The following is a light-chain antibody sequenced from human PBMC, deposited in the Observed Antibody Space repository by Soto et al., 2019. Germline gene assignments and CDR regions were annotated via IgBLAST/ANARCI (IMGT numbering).Light chain of an antibody. CDR2: TAS. V-gene: IGKV1-6*01. CDR3: LQDYNYPLT. Sequence: IQMTQSPSALSASVGDRVTITCRASQSITNHLNWYQQKPGKAPNLLIYTASSLQSGVPSRFSGSGSGTDFTLTISSLQPEDFATYYCLQDYNYPLTFGGGTKVDIK. CDR1: QSITNH. J-gene: IGKJ4*01.